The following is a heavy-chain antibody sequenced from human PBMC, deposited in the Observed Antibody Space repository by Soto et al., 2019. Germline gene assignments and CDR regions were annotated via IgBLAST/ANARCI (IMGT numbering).Heavy chain of an antibody. Sequence: SLRLSCAASGFIFDDYAMYWVRQAPGKGLEWVSSISWNSDGLVYADSVKGRFAISRDNAKNSLHLQMNGLRVDDTALYYCAKGTWGVVRGVTQHLLHWGQGTLVTVSS. CDR2: ISWNSDGL. J-gene: IGHJ1*01. CDR1: GFIFDDYA. V-gene: IGHV3-9*01. D-gene: IGHD2-21*01. CDR3: AKGTWGVVRGVTQHLLH.